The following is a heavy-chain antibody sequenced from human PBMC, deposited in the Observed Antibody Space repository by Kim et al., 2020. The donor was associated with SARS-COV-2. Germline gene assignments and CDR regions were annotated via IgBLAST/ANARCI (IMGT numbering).Heavy chain of an antibody. CDR2: ISYDGSKK. CDR1: GFSFRSYG. Sequence: GGSLRLSCAASGFSFRSYGIHWVRQAPGKGLEWVAVISYDGSKKYYAESVKGRFTISRDNSKNTLYVQMNSLRAEDTAVYYCAKDLVLLDFLGMDVWGQGTTVTVSS. CDR3: AKDLVLLDFLGMDV. D-gene: IGHD2-15*01. J-gene: IGHJ6*02. V-gene: IGHV3-30*18.